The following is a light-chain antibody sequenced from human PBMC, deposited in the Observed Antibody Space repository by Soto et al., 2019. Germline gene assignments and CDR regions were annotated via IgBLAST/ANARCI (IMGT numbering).Light chain of an antibody. CDR2: KVS. V-gene: IGKV2-30*02. CDR3: MQGTHWPIT. CDR1: LSLLHSDGYTY. J-gene: IGKJ5*01. Sequence: DIVLTHSPLSLPVTTGEPASISCRSSLSLLHSDGYTYLDWSQQRPGRSPRRLIYKVSNRDSGVPARFSGSGSGTDFALKISRVEAEDVGVYYCMQGTHWPITFGQGTRLEIK.